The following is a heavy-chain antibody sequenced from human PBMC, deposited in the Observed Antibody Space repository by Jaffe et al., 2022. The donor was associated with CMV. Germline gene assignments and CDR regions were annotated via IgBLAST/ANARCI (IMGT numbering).Heavy chain of an antibody. CDR2: IWYDGSNK. V-gene: IGHV3-33*01. CDR1: GFTFSSYG. CDR3: ARATTVTTLGGMDV. D-gene: IGHD4-17*01. Sequence: QVQLVESGGGVVQPGRSLRLSCAASGFTFSSYGMHWVRQAPGKGLEWVAVIWYDGSNKYYADSVKGRFTISRDNSKNTLYLQMNSLRAEDTAVYYCARATTVTTLGGMDVWGQGTTVTVSS. J-gene: IGHJ6*02.